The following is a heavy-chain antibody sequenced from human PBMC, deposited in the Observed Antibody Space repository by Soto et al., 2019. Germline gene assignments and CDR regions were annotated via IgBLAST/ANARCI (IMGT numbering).Heavy chain of an antibody. Sequence: SVKVSYKASGGTFSSYAISWVRQAPGQGLEWMGGIIPIFGTANYAQKLQGRVTITADESTSTAYMELSSLRSEDTAVYYCARETNIVVVPAAIPVWFDPWGQGTLVTVSS. D-gene: IGHD2-2*02. J-gene: IGHJ5*02. CDR3: ARETNIVVVPAAIPVWFDP. CDR1: GGTFSSYA. CDR2: IIPIFGTA. V-gene: IGHV1-69*13.